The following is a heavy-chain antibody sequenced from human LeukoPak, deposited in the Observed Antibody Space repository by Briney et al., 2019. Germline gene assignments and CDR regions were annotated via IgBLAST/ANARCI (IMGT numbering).Heavy chain of an antibody. D-gene: IGHD3-22*01. CDR1: GGSISSYY. V-gene: IGHV4-34*01. Sequence: KPSETLSLTCTVSGGSISSYYWSWIRQPPGKGLEWIGEINRRGSTNYNPSLKSRVTISVDTSYNQFSLKLTSMTAADTAVYYCVTTGLYDSNGYYGNDYWGQGTLVTVSS. CDR3: VTTGLYDSNGYYGNDY. CDR2: INRRGST. J-gene: IGHJ4*02.